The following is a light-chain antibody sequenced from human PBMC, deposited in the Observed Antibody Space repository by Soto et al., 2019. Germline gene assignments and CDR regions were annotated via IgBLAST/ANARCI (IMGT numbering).Light chain of an antibody. Sequence: DIQMTQSPSSLSASVGDRVTITCQASQDISNYLNWYQQKPGKAPKLLIYDASNLETGVPSRFSGSGSGTDFTFTISSLQPEDIATYYCQQYDNLLTFSQGTRLE. J-gene: IGKJ5*01. CDR2: DAS. V-gene: IGKV1-33*01. CDR3: QQYDNLLT. CDR1: QDISNY.